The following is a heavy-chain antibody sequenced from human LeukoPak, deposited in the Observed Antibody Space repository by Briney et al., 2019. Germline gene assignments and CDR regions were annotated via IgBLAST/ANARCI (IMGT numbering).Heavy chain of an antibody. J-gene: IGHJ4*02. D-gene: IGHD5-18*01. Sequence: PGGSLRLPCAASAFTFSSYWMHWVRQAPGKGLVWVSRINSDGSSTSYADSVKGRFTISRDSAKNTLYLQMNSLRAEDTAVYYCARNGSYGKIDYWGQGTLVTVSS. CDR3: ARNGSYGKIDY. V-gene: IGHV3-74*01. CDR1: AFTFSSYW. CDR2: INSDGSST.